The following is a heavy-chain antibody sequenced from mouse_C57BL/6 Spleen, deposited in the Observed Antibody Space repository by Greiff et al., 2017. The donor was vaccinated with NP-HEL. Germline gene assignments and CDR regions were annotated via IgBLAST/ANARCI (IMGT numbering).Heavy chain of an antibody. CDR2: IRNKANNHAT. CDR1: GFTFSDAW. CDR3: TRTIYYDYPYFDY. D-gene: IGHD2-4*01. Sequence: EVKVEESGGGLVQPGGSMKLSCAASGFTFSDAWMDWVRQSPEKGLEWVAEIRNKANNHATYYAESVKGRFTISRDDSKSSVYLQMNSLRAEDTGIYYCTRTIYYDYPYFDYWGQGTTLTVSS. V-gene: IGHV6-6*01. J-gene: IGHJ2*01.